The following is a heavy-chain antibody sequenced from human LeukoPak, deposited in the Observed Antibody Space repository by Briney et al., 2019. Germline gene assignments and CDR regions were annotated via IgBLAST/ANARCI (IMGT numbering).Heavy chain of an antibody. V-gene: IGHV3-66*02. CDR3: ARDDGGSSIFDY. CDR1: GFTVSSNY. J-gene: IGHJ4*02. CDR2: IYSGGST. Sequence: PGGPLRLSCAASGFTVSSNYMSWVRQAPGKGLEWVSVIYSGGSTYYADSVKGRFTISRDNSKNTLYLQMNSLRAEDTAVYYCARDDGGSSIFDYWGQGTLVTVSS. D-gene: IGHD2-15*01.